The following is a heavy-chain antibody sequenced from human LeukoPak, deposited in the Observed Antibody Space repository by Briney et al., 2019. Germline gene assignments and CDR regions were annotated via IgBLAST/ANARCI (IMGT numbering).Heavy chain of an antibody. D-gene: IGHD4-17*01. CDR3: ARVRATVTPFDY. Sequence: SGGSLRLSCAASGFTFSDYSMNWVRQAPGKGLQWVSSITSSSSHIYYADPVKGRFTISRDNAKNSLYLQMNSLRAEDTAVYYCARVRATVTPFDYWGQGTLVTVSS. CDR2: ITSSSSHI. J-gene: IGHJ4*02. CDR1: GFTFSDYS. V-gene: IGHV3-21*01.